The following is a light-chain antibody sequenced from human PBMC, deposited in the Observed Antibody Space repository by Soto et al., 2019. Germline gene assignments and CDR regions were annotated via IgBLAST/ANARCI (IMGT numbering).Light chain of an antibody. CDR3: GTWDSNLSAGDVV. V-gene: IGLV1-51*01. CDR2: DND. CDR1: SSNIGNNY. J-gene: IGLJ2*01. Sequence: QSVLTQPPSVSAAPGQKVTISCSGSSSNIGNNYVSWYQQLPGTAPKLLIYDNDKRPSGIPDRISGSKSGTSATLGITGLQTGDEADYYCGTWDSNLSAGDVVFGGGTQLTVL.